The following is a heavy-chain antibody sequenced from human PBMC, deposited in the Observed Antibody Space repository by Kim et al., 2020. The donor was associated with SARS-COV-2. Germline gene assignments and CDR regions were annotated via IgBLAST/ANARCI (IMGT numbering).Heavy chain of an antibody. V-gene: IGHV3-66*01. CDR1: GFTVSSNY. CDR2: IYSGGST. Sequence: GGSLRLSCAASGFTVSSNYMSWVRQAPGKGLEWVSVIYSGGSTYYADSVKGRFTISRDNSKNTLYLQMNSLRAEDTAVYYCARDVDYGSGSYSEDYYYGMDVWGQGTTVTVSS. J-gene: IGHJ6*02. CDR3: ARDVDYGSGSYSEDYYYGMDV. D-gene: IGHD3-10*01.